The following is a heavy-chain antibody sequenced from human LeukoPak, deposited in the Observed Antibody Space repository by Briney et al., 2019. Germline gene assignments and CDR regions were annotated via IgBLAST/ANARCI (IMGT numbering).Heavy chain of an antibody. Sequence: GASVKVSCKASGYTFTSYYMHWVRQAPGQGLEWMGIINPSGGSTSYAQKFQGRVTMTRDTSTSTVYVELSSLRSEDTAVYYCARGDLDYYDSSGPPPDYWGQGTLVTVSS. CDR3: ARGDLDYYDSSGPPPDY. D-gene: IGHD3-22*01. CDR1: GYTFTSYY. V-gene: IGHV1-46*01. J-gene: IGHJ4*02. CDR2: INPSGGST.